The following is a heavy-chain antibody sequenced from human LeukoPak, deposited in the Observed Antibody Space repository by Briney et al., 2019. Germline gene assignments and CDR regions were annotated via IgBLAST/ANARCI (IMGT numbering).Heavy chain of an antibody. D-gene: IGHD3-3*01. CDR3: ARGLNDSWTGENY. CDR2: IYYSGST. V-gene: IGHV4-59*12. CDR1: GGSISSYY. Sequence: SETLSLTCTVSGGSISSYYWSWIRRPPGKGLEWIGYIYYSGSTNYNPSLKSRVTISLDTSKSQFSLKVRYVTAADTAVYYCARGLNDSWTGENYWGQGTLVTVSS. J-gene: IGHJ4*02.